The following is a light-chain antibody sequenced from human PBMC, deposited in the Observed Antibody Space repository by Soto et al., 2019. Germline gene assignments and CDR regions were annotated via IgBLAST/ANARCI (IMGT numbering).Light chain of an antibody. V-gene: IGKV3-15*01. J-gene: IGKJ2*01. CDR2: DAS. CDR1: QRVGSN. Sequence: ELVLTHSPATLSVSPGERATLSCRASQRVGSNLAWYQQRPGQPPRLLIYDASTRATDIPARFSGGGSGTESTLTISSLQYEDFAVYYCQQDNNWPYTFGQGTKLQIK. CDR3: QQDNNWPYT.